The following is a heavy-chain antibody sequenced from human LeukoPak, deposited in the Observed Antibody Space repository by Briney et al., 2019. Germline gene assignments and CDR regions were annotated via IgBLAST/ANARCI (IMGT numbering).Heavy chain of an antibody. Sequence: GPSLRLSCAASGFTFSTYAMSWVRQAPGNGLEWVSAISGSGGSTYYADSVKGRFTISRDNSKNTLYLQMNSLRAEDTAVYYCAKPETGYSSSWYQTYYYYGMDVWGQGTTVTVSS. D-gene: IGHD6-13*01. CDR3: AKPETGYSSSWYQTYYYYGMDV. V-gene: IGHV3-23*01. J-gene: IGHJ6*02. CDR2: ISGSGGST. CDR1: GFTFSTYA.